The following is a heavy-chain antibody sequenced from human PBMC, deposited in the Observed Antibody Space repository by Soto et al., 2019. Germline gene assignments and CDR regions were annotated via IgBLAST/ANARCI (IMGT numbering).Heavy chain of an antibody. CDR3: ARDHYCSGDTCYLISFDY. Sequence: GGSLRLSCAASGFSFSTYSMNWVRQAPGKGLEWVSFITTSGDTIHYADSVKGRFTVSRDNAKNSLYLQMNSLRDEDTAVYYCARDHYCSGDTCYLISFDYWGQGTQVTVSS. V-gene: IGHV3-48*02. D-gene: IGHD2-15*01. CDR1: GFSFSTYS. CDR2: ITTSGDTI. J-gene: IGHJ4*02.